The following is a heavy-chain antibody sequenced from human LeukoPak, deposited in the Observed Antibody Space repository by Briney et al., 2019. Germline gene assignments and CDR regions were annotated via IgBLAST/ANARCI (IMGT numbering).Heavy chain of an antibody. V-gene: IGHV1-18*01. CDR3: ARSQRITVIVVVKGGIDY. Sequence: GASVKVSCKASGYTFTSYGISWVRQAPGQGLEWMGWISAYNGNTNYAQKLQGRVTMTTDTSTSTAYMELRSLRSDDTAVYYCARSQRITVIVVVKGGIDYWGQGTLVTVSS. CDR1: GYTFTSYG. J-gene: IGHJ4*02. CDR2: ISAYNGNT. D-gene: IGHD3-22*01.